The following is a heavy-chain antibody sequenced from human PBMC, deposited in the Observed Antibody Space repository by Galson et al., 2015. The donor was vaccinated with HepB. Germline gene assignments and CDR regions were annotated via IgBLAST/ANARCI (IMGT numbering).Heavy chain of an antibody. CDR3: ARVPDTYCGGDCPRPLDY. V-gene: IGHV3-30-3*01. J-gene: IGHJ4*02. CDR2: ISYDGSNK. D-gene: IGHD2-21*02. Sequence: SLRLSCAASGFTFSSYAMHWVRQAPGKGLEWVAVISYDGSNKYYADSVKGRFTISRDNSKNTLYLQMNSLRAEDTAVYYCARVPDTYCGGDCPRPLDYWGQGTLVTVSS. CDR1: GFTFSSYA.